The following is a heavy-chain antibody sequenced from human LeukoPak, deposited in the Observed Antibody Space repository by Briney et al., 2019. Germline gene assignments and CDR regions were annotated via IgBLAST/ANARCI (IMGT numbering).Heavy chain of an antibody. Sequence: GGSLRLSCAASGFTFSSYGMNWVRQAPGKGLEWVSSISSSSSYIYYADSVKGRFTISRDNAENSLYLQMNSLRAEDTAVYYCARGSAAGNADYWGQGTLVTVSS. CDR1: GFTFSSYG. J-gene: IGHJ4*02. CDR3: ARGSAAGNADY. CDR2: ISSSSSYI. V-gene: IGHV3-21*01. D-gene: IGHD6-13*01.